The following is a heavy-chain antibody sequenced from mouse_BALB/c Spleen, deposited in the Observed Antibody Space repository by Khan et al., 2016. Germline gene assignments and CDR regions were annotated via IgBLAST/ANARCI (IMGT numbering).Heavy chain of an antibody. CDR2: INTYTGEP. CDR1: GYTFTNYG. J-gene: IGHJ1*01. Sequence: QIQLVQSGPELKKPGETVKISCKASGYTFTNYGMNWVKQAPGKDLKWMGWINTYTGEPTYADDFKGRFAFSLETSASTAYLQINNIRHEDTATYFCARYRYYYGSSKYFDIWGAGTTVTVSS. V-gene: IGHV9-3-1*01. D-gene: IGHD1-1*01. CDR3: ARYRYYYGSSKYFDI.